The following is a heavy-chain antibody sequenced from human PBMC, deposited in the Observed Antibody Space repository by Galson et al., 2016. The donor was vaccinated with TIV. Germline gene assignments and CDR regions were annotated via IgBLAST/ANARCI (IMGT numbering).Heavy chain of an antibody. D-gene: IGHD2-21*01. CDR3: ARDIVMEKTPEDY. V-gene: IGHV1-2*02. Sequence: QSGAEVTKPGESLKISCKASGYTFTGYYIHWLRQAPGQGLEWMRRINPNSGATNYARRFQGRVTMTRDRSITTAYMELSRLRSDDTAIYYCARDIVMEKTPEDYWGQGTLVTVSS. J-gene: IGHJ4*02. CDR2: INPNSGAT. CDR1: GYTFTGYY.